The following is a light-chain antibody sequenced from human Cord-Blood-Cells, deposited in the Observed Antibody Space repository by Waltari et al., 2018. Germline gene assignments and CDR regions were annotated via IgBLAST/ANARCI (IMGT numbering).Light chain of an antibody. Sequence: DIQMPQSPSSLSASVGDSVTITCQASQDISNYLNWYQQKPGKAPKLLIYDASNLETGVPSRFSGSGSGTDFTFTISSLQPEDIATYYCQQYDNLPGFGGGTKVEIK. V-gene: IGKV1-33*01. CDR1: QDISNY. J-gene: IGKJ4*01. CDR3: QQYDNLPG. CDR2: DAS.